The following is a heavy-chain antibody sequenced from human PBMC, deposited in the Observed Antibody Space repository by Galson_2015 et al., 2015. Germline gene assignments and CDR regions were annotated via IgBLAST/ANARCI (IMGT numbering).Heavy chain of an antibody. CDR2: IYYSGST. Sequence: TLSLTCTVSGGSISSGDYYWSRIRQPPGKGLEWIGYIYYSGSTYYNPSLKSRVTISVDTSRNQFSLKLRSVTAADTAVYSCARDFAVTTNHNSFDVWGQGTMVTVSS. V-gene: IGHV4-30-4*01. J-gene: IGHJ3*01. CDR3: ARDFAVTTNHNSFDV. CDR1: GGSISSGDYY. D-gene: IGHD4-11*01.